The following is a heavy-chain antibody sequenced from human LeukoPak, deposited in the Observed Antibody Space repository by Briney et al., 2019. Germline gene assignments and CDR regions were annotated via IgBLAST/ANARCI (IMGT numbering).Heavy chain of an antibody. J-gene: IGHJ4*02. CDR1: GYSISIGYY. CDR3: ARSSVAGTQIDY. V-gene: IGHV4-61*01. Sequence: PSETLSLTCAVSGYSISIGYYWSWIRQPPGKGLEGIGYIYYIGSTNYNPSLKSRVTISVDTSKNKFSLKLSSVTAADTAVYYCARSSVAGTQIDYWGQGTLVTVSS. D-gene: IGHD6-19*01. CDR2: IYYIGST.